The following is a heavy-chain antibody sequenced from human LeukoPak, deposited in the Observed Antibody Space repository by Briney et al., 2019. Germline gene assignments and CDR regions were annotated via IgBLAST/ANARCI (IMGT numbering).Heavy chain of an antibody. CDR3: ARADRGGFYPY. V-gene: IGHV3-13*01. CDR1: GXTFSSSG. Sequence: PGGSLRLSCAASGXTFSSSGMHWVRQATGKSLEWVSAIGTAGDSYYPAFVKGRFTISREDAKNSLYLQMTSLTAGDTAVYYCARADRGGFYPYWGQGTLVTVSS. J-gene: IGHJ4*02. D-gene: IGHD3-22*01. CDR2: IGTAGDS.